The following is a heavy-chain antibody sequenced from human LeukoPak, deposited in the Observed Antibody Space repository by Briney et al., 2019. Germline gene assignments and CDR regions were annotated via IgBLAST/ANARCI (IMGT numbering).Heavy chain of an antibody. Sequence: SETLSLTCAVSGGSISSGGYSWSWIRQPPGKGLEWIGYIYYSGSTYYNPSLKSRVTISVDTSKNQFSLKLSSVTAADTAVYYCARAHSSSWNDAFDIWGQGTMVTVSS. CDR3: ARAHSSSWNDAFDI. V-gene: IGHV4-30-4*07. CDR1: GGSISSGGYS. D-gene: IGHD6-13*01. J-gene: IGHJ3*02. CDR2: IYYSGST.